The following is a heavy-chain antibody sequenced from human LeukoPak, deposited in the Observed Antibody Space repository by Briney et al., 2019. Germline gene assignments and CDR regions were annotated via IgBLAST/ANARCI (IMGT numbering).Heavy chain of an antibody. Sequence: ASVKVSCKASGYTFTSYGISWVRQAPGQGLEWMGWISAYNGNTNYAQKLQGRVTMTTDTSTSTAYMELGSLRSDDTAVYYCARDQSGLSITMVRGAPRGYYYGMDVWGQGTTVTVSS. J-gene: IGHJ6*02. V-gene: IGHV1-18*01. CDR3: ARDQSGLSITMVRGAPRGYYYGMDV. D-gene: IGHD3-10*01. CDR2: ISAYNGNT. CDR1: GYTFTSYG.